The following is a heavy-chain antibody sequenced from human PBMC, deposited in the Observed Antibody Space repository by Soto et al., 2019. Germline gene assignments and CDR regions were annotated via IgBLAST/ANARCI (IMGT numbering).Heavy chain of an antibody. Sequence: EVQLVESGGGLVQPGGSLRLSCAASGFTFSTYWMTWVRRPPGKGLEWVANLDQDGSERYYVDSVRGRFTISRDNAKNSLYLQMTSLRAEDTAVYYCVCGGTFFVYWGQGTLVTVSP. V-gene: IGHV3-7*01. CDR1: GFTFSTYW. CDR2: LDQDGSER. CDR3: VCGGTFFVY. D-gene: IGHD3-16*01. J-gene: IGHJ4*02.